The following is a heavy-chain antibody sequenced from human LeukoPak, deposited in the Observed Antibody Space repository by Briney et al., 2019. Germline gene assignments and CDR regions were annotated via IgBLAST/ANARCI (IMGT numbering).Heavy chain of an antibody. CDR1: GFTFSSYA. Sequence: GGSLRLSCAASGFTFSSYAMNWVRQAPGKGLEWVSYISSSAGTTYYADSVKGRFTISRDNAKNSLYLQMNSLRAEDTAVYFCARQQQQLWYDWGQGTLVTVSS. CDR2: ISSSAGTT. V-gene: IGHV3-48*03. D-gene: IGHD5-18*01. J-gene: IGHJ4*02. CDR3: ARQQQQLWYD.